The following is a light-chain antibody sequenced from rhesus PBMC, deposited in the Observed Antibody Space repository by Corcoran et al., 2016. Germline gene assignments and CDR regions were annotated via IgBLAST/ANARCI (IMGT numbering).Light chain of an antibody. V-gene: IGKV1-66*01. Sequence: DIQMTQSPSSLSASVGDRVTITCRASQDIHKYLSWYQQKPGKAPKPLIYDASSLEKGVPSRFSGSRSGTDYTLTISTLQPEDIATYYCQQYNNSPPTFGGGTKVEIK. CDR3: QQYNNSPPT. J-gene: IGKJ4*01. CDR2: DAS. CDR1: QDIHKY.